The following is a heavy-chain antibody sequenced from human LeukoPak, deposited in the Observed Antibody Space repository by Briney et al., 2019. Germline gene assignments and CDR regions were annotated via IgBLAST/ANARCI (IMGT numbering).Heavy chain of an antibody. CDR1: GFTVSSNY. CDR3: ARDPKYSSSWDGVDY. Sequence: GGSLRLSCAASGFTVSSNYMSWVRQAPGKGLEWVSVIYSGGSTYYADSAKGRFTISRDNSKNTLYLQMNSLRAEDTAVYYCARDPKYSSSWDGVDYWGQGTLVTVSS. CDR2: IYSGGST. J-gene: IGHJ4*02. V-gene: IGHV3-66*01. D-gene: IGHD6-13*01.